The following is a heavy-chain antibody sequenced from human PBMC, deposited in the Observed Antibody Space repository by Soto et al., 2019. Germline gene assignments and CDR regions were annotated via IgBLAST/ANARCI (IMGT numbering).Heavy chain of an antibody. CDR2: IKHDGSEK. CDR3: ASVPGSPGYHGLNV. D-gene: IGHD6-19*01. V-gene: IGHV3-7*03. Sequence: EVQLVESGGGLGQPGGSLRLSCAASGLTFSKYWMTWVRQAPGKGLEWVATIKHDGSEKSNLDSVEGRFTISRDNAKNSLSLQMNSLRVEDTAVYFCASVPGSPGYHGLNVWGQGTTVTVSS. J-gene: IGHJ6*02. CDR1: GLTFSKYW.